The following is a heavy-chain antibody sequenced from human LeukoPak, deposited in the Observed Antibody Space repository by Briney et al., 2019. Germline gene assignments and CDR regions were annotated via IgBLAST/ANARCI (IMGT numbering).Heavy chain of an antibody. CDR2: IYYSGST. J-gene: IGHJ5*02. CDR3: ARKEARNRMWFDP. V-gene: IGHV4-61*01. Sequence: SETLSLTCTVSGGSVSSGSYYWSWMRQPPGKGLEWIGYIYYSGSTNYNPSLKSRVTISVDTSKNQFSLKLSSVTAADTAVYYCARKEARNRMWFDPWGQGTLVTVSS. CDR1: GGSVSSGSYY. D-gene: IGHD1-14*01.